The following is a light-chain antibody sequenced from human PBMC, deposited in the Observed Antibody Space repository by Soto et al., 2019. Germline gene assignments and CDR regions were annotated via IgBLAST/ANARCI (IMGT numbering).Light chain of an antibody. CDR3: QQYNNWPKT. J-gene: IGKJ1*01. Sequence: EIVMTQSPATLSVSPGERATLSCRASQSVSGNLAWYQQKPGQAPRLLIYGASSRATGIPARFSGSGSGTEFTLTISSLQSEDFAVYYCQQYNNWPKTFGQGTKVEIK. CDR1: QSVSGN. V-gene: IGKV3-15*01. CDR2: GAS.